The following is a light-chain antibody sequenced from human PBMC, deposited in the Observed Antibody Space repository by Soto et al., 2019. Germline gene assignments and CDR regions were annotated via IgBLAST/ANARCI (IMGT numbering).Light chain of an antibody. CDR3: QHYGSSPTWT. J-gene: IGKJ1*01. Sequence: IVLTQSAAALSLSPGERATLSFMASESVSSNLAWYQQKPGQAPRLLIYGTSSRAPGIPDRFSGSGSGTYFTLTIHRLEPEDFAVYYCQHYGSSPTWTFGQGTKVHIK. V-gene: IGKV3-20*01. CDR1: ESVSSN. CDR2: GTS.